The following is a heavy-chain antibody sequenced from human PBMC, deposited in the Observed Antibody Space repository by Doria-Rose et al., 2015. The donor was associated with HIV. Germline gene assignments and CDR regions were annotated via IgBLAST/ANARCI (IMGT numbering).Heavy chain of an antibody. CDR3: ARIKSSRWYHKYYFDF. J-gene: IGHJ4*02. CDR2: IFSDDER. D-gene: IGHD6-13*01. Sequence: QVTLKESDPVLVKPTETLTLTCTVSGVSLSSPGMGVSWIRQPPGKALEWLANIFSDDERSYKTSLKSRLTISRGTSKSQVVLTMTDMVPVDTATYYCARIKSSRWYHKYYFDFWGQGTLVIVSA. V-gene: IGHV2-26*01. CDR1: GVSLSSPGMG.